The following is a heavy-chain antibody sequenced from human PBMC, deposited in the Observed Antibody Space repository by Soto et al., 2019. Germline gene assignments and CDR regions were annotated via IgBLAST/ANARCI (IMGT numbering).Heavy chain of an antibody. CDR1: GGIFSNFV. D-gene: IGHD3-22*01. J-gene: IGHJ4*02. CDR2: IIPVFGTP. Sequence: VASVKVSCKASGGIFSNFVITWVRQAPGHGLEWMGQIIPVFGTPNYAQMFQGRVTITADESTSTAYMELSSLRSDDTAVYYCASPGHDSSAYFPNAHWGQGTLVTVSS. V-gene: IGHV1-69*13. CDR3: ASPGHDSSAYFPNAH.